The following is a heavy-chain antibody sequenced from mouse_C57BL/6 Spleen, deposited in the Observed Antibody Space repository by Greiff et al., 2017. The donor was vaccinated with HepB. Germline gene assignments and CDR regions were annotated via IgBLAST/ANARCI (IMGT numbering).Heavy chain of an antibody. V-gene: IGHV14-3*02. Sequence: EVQLQQSGAELVKSGAPPQPSSPASGLNIKDTYMHWLTQWPDQGLEWIGRLDPPNGNTKYDPKFQGKATITADTSSNTAYLQLSSLTSEDPAVYYCARMARKWGQGTTLTVSS. J-gene: IGHJ2*01. CDR2: LDPPNGNT. CDR1: GLNIKDTY. CDR3: ARMARK.